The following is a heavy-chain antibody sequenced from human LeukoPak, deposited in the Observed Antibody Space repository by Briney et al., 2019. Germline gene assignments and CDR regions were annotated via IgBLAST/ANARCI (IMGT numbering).Heavy chain of an antibody. J-gene: IGHJ4*02. CDR1: GFTFSSYS. Sequence: PGGSLRLSCAASGFTFSSYSMNWVRQAPGKGLEWVSSISSSSTYIYYADSVKGRFTISRDNAKNSLYLKMNSLRAEDTAVYYCGTWTTVASYFDYWGQGTLVTVSS. CDR3: GTWTTVASYFDY. V-gene: IGHV3-21*06. D-gene: IGHD4-17*01. CDR2: ISSSSTYI.